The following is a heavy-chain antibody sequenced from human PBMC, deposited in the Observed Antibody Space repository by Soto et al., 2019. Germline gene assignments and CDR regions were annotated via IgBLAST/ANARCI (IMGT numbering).Heavy chain of an antibody. J-gene: IGHJ6*02. CDR2: TIPMFGTP. Sequence: QVQLVQSGAEMQQPGASVRVSCKASGGTFSKYAFSWVRQAPGQGLEWLGGTIPMFGTPNYAQKFQGRVAISADESTATVYMELSSLRSEDTAVYFCARPLREINYYYGMAVWGQGTTVTVSS. CDR3: ARPLREINYYYGMAV. CDR1: GGTFSKYA. V-gene: IGHV1-69*01. D-gene: IGHD4-17*01.